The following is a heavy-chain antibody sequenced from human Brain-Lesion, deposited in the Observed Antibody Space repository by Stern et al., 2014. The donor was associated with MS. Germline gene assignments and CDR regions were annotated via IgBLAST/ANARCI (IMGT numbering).Heavy chain of an antibody. CDR3: ARFPASRPHVFDS. J-gene: IGHJ4*02. CDR1: GGSISSSNW. CDR2: SDHSGST. Sequence: KESGPGLVKPSGTLSLTCAVSGGSISSSNWWSWVRQSPGKGLEWIGESDHSGSTIYKPSLKSRVTVSVDKSKNRYSLNLRSVPAADTAVYFCARFPASRPHVFDSWGQGTLVTVS. V-gene: IGHV4-4*02. D-gene: IGHD6-13*01.